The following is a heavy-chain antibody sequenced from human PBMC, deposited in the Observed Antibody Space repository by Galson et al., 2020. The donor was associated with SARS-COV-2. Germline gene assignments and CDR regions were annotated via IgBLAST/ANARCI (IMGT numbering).Heavy chain of an antibody. Sequence: SETLSLTCTVSGGSISSGSYYWSWIRQPAGKGLEWIGRIYTSGSTNYNPSLQSRVTISIDTSKNQFSLELNSVTAADTAVYFCAYGVVAGTGYWGQGILVTVSS. J-gene: IGHJ4*02. V-gene: IGHV4-61*02. CDR1: GGSISSGSYY. D-gene: IGHD6-19*01. CDR3: AYGVVAGTGY. CDR2: IYTSGST.